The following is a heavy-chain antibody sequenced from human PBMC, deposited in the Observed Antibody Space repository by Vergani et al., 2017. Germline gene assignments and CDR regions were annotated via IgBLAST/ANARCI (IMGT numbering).Heavy chain of an antibody. Sequence: QVQLQESGPGLVKPSQTLSLTCTVSVGSISSGDYYWSWIRQPPGKGLEWIGYIYYSGSTYYNPSLKSRVTISVDTSKNQFSLKLSSVTAADTAVYYCARGRGYSYGPLDYWGQGTLVTVSS. V-gene: IGHV4-30-4*08. D-gene: IGHD5-18*01. CDR3: ARGRGYSYGPLDY. J-gene: IGHJ4*02. CDR2: IYYSGST. CDR1: VGSISSGDYY.